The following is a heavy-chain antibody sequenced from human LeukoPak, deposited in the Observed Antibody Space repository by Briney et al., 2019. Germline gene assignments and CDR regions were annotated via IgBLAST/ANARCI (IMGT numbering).Heavy chain of an antibody. V-gene: IGHV1-2*02. CDR3: ARVKNLMPEFEC. CDR2: INPNSGAT. CDR1: GYTSINYY. Sequence: GASVTLSFTSSGYTSINYYIHWVRQPPAQGLERMGWINPNSGATKYAQKFQGRVSMTRDTSINTAYMDLTNLRSDDTAIFYCARVKNLMPEFECWGQGTLVTVSS. J-gene: IGHJ4*02. D-gene: IGHD2-2*01.